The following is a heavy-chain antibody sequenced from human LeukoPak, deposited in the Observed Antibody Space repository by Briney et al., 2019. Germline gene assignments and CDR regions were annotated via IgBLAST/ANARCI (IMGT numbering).Heavy chain of an antibody. CDR2: IYHSGST. V-gene: IGHV4-4*02. Sequence: PSETLSLTCAVSGGSISSSNWWSWVRQPPGKGLEWIGEIYHSGSTNYNPSLKSRVTISVDKSKNQFSLKLSSVTAADTAVYYCARGFFPELYSSSWYGLAPFDPWGQGTLVTVSS. J-gene: IGHJ5*02. CDR3: ARGFFPELYSSSWYGLAPFDP. CDR1: GGSISSSNW. D-gene: IGHD6-13*01.